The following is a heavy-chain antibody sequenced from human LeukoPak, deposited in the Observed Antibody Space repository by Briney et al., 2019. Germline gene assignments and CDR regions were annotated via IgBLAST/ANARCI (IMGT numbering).Heavy chain of an antibody. CDR3: ARGGGRTSSAFDP. V-gene: IGHV1-2*02. Sequence: GASVTVSCKASVYTFTGNYLHWVRQAPGQGLEWMGWINPNSGDTKYAQKFQGRVTMTRDTSVSTAHMQLSRMRYDDTAVYYCARGGGRTSSAFDPWGQGTLVTVSS. D-gene: IGHD2-2*01. CDR1: VYTFTGNY. CDR2: INPNSGDT. J-gene: IGHJ5*02.